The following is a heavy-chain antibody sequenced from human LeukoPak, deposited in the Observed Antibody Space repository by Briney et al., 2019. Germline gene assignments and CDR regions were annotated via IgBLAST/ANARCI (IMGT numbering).Heavy chain of an antibody. CDR2: ILNDGSNE. CDR3: AKDRGSGSYLIED. D-gene: IGHD3-16*02. CDR1: GFTFSYYG. J-gene: IGHJ4*02. V-gene: IGHV3-30*18. Sequence: GRSLRLSCAASGFTFSYYGMHWVRQAPGKGLKWVAVILNDGSNEYYADSVKGRFTISRDNSRDTLFLQVSSLGAEDTAMYYCAKDRGSGSYLIEDWGQGTLVTVSS.